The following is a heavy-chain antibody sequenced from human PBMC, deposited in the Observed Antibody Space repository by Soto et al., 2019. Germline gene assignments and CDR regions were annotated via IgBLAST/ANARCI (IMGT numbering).Heavy chain of an antibody. CDR2: IYHSGST. Sequence: QVQLQESGPGLVKPSGTLSLTCAVSGGSISSSNWWSWVRQPPGKGLEWIGEIYHSGSTNYNPSLKGRVTISVDKCKNQCSLKLSSVTAADTAVYYCARARSDVGGMDVWGQGTTVTVSS. J-gene: IGHJ6*02. CDR3: ARARSDVGGMDV. V-gene: IGHV4-4*02. CDR1: GGSISSSNW. D-gene: IGHD3-16*01.